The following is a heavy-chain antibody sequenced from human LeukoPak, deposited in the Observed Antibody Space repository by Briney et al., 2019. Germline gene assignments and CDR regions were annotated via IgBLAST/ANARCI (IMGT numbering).Heavy chain of an antibody. CDR2: IHYIGTT. V-gene: IGHV4-39*01. D-gene: IGHD1-26*01. J-gene: IGHJ4*02. CDR3: AKQTVGVAFDT. CDR1: GDSITSDSYY. Sequence: PSETLSLTCTVSGDSITSDSYYWVWVRQPPGKGLDWIGNIHYIGTTIYNPSLKSRVAMSLDTSKNRFSLRLTSVTAADTGVYYCAKQTVGVAFDTWGQGTPVTVSS.